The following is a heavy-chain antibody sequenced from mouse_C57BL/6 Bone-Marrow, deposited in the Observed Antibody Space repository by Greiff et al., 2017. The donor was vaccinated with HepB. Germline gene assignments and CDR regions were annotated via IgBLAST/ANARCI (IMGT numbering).Heavy chain of an antibody. CDR1: GFSLTSYG. V-gene: IGHV2-2*01. D-gene: IGHD2-5*01. CDR3: ARYSNYDGFAY. Sequence: QVQLQQSGPGLVQPSQSLSITCTVSGFSLTSYGVHWVRQSPGKGLEWLGVIWSGGSTDYNAAFISRLSISTENSKSQVFFKMNSLQADVTAIYYCARYSNYDGFAYWGQGTLVTVSA. CDR2: IWSGGST. J-gene: IGHJ3*01.